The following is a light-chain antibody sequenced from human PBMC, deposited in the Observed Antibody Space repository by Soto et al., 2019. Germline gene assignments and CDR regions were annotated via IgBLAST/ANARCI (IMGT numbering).Light chain of an antibody. CDR1: QSITSW. CDR2: KAS. J-gene: IGKJ2*01. Sequence: DVQMTQSASTLSASVGDRVTITCRASQSITSWLAWYQQKPGKAPKLLIYKASTLESGVPSRFSGSGSGTEFTLTISSLQPDDFAHYYCQQYNRYPYTFGKGTKVDIK. CDR3: QQYNRYPYT. V-gene: IGKV1-5*03.